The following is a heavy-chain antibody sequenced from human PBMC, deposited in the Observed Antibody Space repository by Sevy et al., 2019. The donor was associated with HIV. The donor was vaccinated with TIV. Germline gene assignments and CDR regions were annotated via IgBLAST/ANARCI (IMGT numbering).Heavy chain of an antibody. CDR3: ARSGPYEYFDY. CDR2: IKQDGSEK. V-gene: IGHV3-7*03. D-gene: IGHD3-10*01. CDR1: GFTFSSYW. J-gene: IGHJ4*02. Sequence: GGCLRLSCAASGFTFSSYWMSWVRQAPGKGLEWVANIKQDGSEKYYMDSVKGRFTISRDNAKNSLYLQMNSLRAEDTAVYYCARSGPYEYFDYWGQGTLVTVSS.